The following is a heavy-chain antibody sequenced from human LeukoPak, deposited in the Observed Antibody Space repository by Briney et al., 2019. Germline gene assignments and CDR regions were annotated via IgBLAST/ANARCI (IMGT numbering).Heavy chain of an antibody. J-gene: IGHJ4*02. D-gene: IGHD6-13*01. V-gene: IGHV7-4-1*02. CDR1: GYTFTSYA. CDR2: INTNTGNP. Sequence: GASVKVSCKASGYTFTSYAMNWVRQAPGQGLEWMGWINTNTGNPTYAQGFTGRFVFSLDTSVSTAYLQISSLKAEDTAVYYCARDDPWGLAAAADSFDYWGQGTLVTVSS. CDR3: ARDDPWGLAAAADSFDY.